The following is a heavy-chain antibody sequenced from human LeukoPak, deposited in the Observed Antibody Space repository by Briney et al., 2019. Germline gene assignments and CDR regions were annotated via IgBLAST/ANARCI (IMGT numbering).Heavy chain of an antibody. CDR3: ARTIPYYYGSGSLSDY. CDR2: INHSGST. Sequence: SETLSLTCTVSGGSISSYYWSWIRQPPGKGLEWIGEINHSGSTNYNPSLKSRVTISVDTSKNQFSLKLSSVTAADTAVYYCARTIPYYYGSGSLSDYWGQGALVTVSS. D-gene: IGHD3-10*01. V-gene: IGHV4-34*01. CDR1: GGSISSYY. J-gene: IGHJ4*02.